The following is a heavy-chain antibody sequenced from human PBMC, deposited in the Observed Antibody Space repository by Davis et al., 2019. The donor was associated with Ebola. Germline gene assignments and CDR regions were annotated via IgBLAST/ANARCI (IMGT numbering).Heavy chain of an antibody. CDR3: ASYSSASVHYYYGMDV. D-gene: IGHD6-6*01. CDR2: ISGGGRTI. V-gene: IGHV3-11*01. Sequence: GESLKISCAASGFTFSDYYMSWIRQAPGKGLEWVSYISGGGRTIYYADSVKGRFTMSRDNAKNSLYLQMNSLRAEDTAVYYCASYSSASVHYYYGMDVWGQGTTVTVSS. CDR1: GFTFSDYY. J-gene: IGHJ6*02.